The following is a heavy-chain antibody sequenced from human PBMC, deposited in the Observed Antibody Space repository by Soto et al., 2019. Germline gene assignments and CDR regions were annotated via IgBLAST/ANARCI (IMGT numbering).Heavy chain of an antibody. V-gene: IGHV4-30-2*01. Sequence: PSETLSLTCAVSGGSISSGGYSWSWIRQPPGKGLEWIGYIYHSGSTYYNPSLKSRVTISVDRPKNQFSLKLSSVTAADTAVYYCARVPGLWGQGTLVTFSS. D-gene: IGHD3-10*01. CDR3: ARVPGL. CDR1: GGSISSGGYS. J-gene: IGHJ4*02. CDR2: IYHSGST.